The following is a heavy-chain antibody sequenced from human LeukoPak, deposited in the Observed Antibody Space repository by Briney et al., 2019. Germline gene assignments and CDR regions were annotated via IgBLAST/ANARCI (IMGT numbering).Heavy chain of an antibody. CDR3: ARALQTQRRGSGSYYYYMDV. CDR1: GGSISSGRYY. CDR2: IYTSGST. V-gene: IGHV4-61*02. J-gene: IGHJ6*03. D-gene: IGHD4-11*01. Sequence: SQTLSLTCTVSGGSISSGRYYWSWIRQPAGKGLGWIVRIYTSGSTNYNPSLKSRVTISVDTSKNQFSLKLSSVTAADTAVYYCARALQTQRRGSGSYYYYMDVWGKGTTVTVSS.